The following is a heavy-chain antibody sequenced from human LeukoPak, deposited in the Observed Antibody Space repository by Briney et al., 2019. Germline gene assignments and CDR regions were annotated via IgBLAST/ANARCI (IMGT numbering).Heavy chain of an antibody. Sequence: PGGSLRLSCAASGFTFSNYAMFWVRQAPGKGLEWVSAVGGAGNNPHHADSVKGRFTVSRDNSRNTLYLQMSSLRAEDTALYYCVKGPPRFVWYFDSWGQGILITVSS. CDR2: VGGAGNNP. V-gene: IGHV3-23*01. D-gene: IGHD3-16*01. J-gene: IGHJ4*02. CDR1: GFTFSNYA. CDR3: VKGPPRFVWYFDS.